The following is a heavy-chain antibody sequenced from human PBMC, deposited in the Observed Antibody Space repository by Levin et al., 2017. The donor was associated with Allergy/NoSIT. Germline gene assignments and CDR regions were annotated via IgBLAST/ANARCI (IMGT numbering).Heavy chain of an antibody. D-gene: IGHD2-2*01. Sequence: GESLKISCAASGFTFSSYSMNWVRQAPGKGLEWVSYISSSSSTIYYADSVKGRFTISRDNAKNSLYLQMNSLRDEDTAVYYCAREGRSRGQGFDPWGQGTLVTVSS. CDR3: AREGRSRGQGFDP. CDR1: GFTFSSYS. V-gene: IGHV3-48*02. CDR2: ISSSSSTI. J-gene: IGHJ5*02.